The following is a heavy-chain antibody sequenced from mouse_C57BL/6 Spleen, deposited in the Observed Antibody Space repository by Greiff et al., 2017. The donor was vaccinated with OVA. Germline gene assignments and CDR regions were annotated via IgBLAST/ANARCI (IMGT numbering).Heavy chain of an antibody. J-gene: IGHJ3*01. Sequence: EVQLQESGGGLVQPKGTLKLSCAASGFSFNTYAMNWVRQAPGKGLEWVARIRSKSNNYATDYADSVKDRFTISRDDSESMLYLQKKHLKTEDTDVYDCVTSYNYGRFAYWGQGTLVTVSA. CDR2: IRSKSNNYAT. D-gene: IGHD1-1*01. V-gene: IGHV10-1*01. CDR1: GFSFNTYA. CDR3: VTSYNYGRFAY.